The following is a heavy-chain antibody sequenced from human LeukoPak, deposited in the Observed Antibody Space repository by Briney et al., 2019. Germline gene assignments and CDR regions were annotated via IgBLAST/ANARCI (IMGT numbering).Heavy chain of an antibody. CDR1: GDSISNYY. CDR2: IYFSGST. Sequence: PSETLSLTCTVSGDSISNYYWGWIRQPPGRGLEWIGYIYFSGSTNYDPSLKSRVTISIDTSKKQFSLRLSSVTAADTAVYYCARHAGSGTYYAFDIWGQGTMVTVSS. V-gene: IGHV4-59*08. J-gene: IGHJ3*02. CDR3: ARHAGSGTYYAFDI. D-gene: IGHD1-26*01.